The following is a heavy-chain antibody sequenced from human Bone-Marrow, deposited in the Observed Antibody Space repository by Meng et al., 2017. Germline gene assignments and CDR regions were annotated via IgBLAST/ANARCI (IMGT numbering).Heavy chain of an antibody. D-gene: IGHD2-15*01. CDR1: GFTFSSYA. V-gene: IGHV3-23*01. CDR3: AKASCSGGSCYSRSAFDI. CDR2: ISGSGGST. J-gene: IGHJ3*02. Sequence: GESLKISCAASGFTFSSYAMSWVRQAPGKGLEWVSAISGSGGSTYYADSVKGRFTIPRDNSKNTLYLQMNSLRAEDTAVYYCAKASCSGGSCYSRSAFDIWGQGTMVTVSS.